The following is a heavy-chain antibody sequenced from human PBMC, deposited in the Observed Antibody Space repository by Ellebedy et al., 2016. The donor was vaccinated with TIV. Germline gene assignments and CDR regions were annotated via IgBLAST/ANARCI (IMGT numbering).Heavy chain of an antibody. Sequence: GESLKISCTDFGFTFSSYTMNWVRQAPGKGLEWVSSISSGSSYIYYADSVRGRFTVSRDNAKNTVYLQMDSLRDEDTAVYYCARGIRDHYAVDVWGQGTTVTVSS. CDR2: ISSGSSYI. CDR3: ARGIRDHYAVDV. V-gene: IGHV3-21*01. J-gene: IGHJ6*02. CDR1: GFTFSSYT. D-gene: IGHD2-2*01.